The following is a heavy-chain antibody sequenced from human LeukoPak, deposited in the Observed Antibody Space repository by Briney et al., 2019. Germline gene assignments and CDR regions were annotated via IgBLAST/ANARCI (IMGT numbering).Heavy chain of an antibody. V-gene: IGHV3-7*02. Sequence: GGSLRLSCAASGFIFSNYWMSWLRQAPGKGLEWVASIKLDGSEKYHVDSVKGRFTIPRDNAKNSLYLQMNSLRAEDTAVYYCARRGTSFDYWDQGTLVTVSS. CDR3: ARRGTSFDY. J-gene: IGHJ4*02. D-gene: IGHD3-3*01. CDR2: IKLDGSEK. CDR1: GFIFSNYW.